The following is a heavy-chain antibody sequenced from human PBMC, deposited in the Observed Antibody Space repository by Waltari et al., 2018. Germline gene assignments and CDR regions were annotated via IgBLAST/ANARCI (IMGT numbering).Heavy chain of an antibody. D-gene: IGHD6-13*01. CDR1: GFTFSSYA. CDR2: IYSGGST. J-gene: IGHJ4*02. Sequence: EVQLLESGGGLVQPGGSLRLSCAASGFTFSSYAMSWARQAPGKGLEWVSVIYSGGSTYYADAVKGRFTISRDNSKNTLYLQMNSLRAEDTAVYYCAKDRSAAGSRRFDYWGQGTLVTVSS. V-gene: IGHV3-23*03. CDR3: AKDRSAAGSRRFDY.